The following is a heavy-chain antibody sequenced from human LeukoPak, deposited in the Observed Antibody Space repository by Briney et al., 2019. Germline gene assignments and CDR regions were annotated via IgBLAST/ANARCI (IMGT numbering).Heavy chain of an antibody. J-gene: IGHJ5*02. CDR2: IYHSGVT. CDR1: AGFIKTYY. V-gene: IGHV4-59*01. D-gene: IGHD1-20*01. CDR3: SGDPYNYKWFDI. Sequence: SETLSLTCTVSAGFIKTYYWNGIRQPPGKGLEWIGYIYHSGVTNSNPSLKSRVTISVDTSKNQFSLKLSSVTAADTAVYYCSGDPYNYKWFDIWGQGTLVTVSS.